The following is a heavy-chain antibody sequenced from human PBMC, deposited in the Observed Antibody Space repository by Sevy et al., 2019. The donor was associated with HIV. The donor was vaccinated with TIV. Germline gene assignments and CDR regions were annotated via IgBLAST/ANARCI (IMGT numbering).Heavy chain of an antibody. J-gene: IGHJ4*02. CDR1: GGSISSGDYY. D-gene: IGHD3-22*01. CDR3: ARYYYDSSGYYYDY. Sequence: SETLSLTCTVSGGSISSGDYYWSWIRQSPGKGLEWIGYIYYSGSTYYNPSLKSRVTISVDTSKNQFSLKLSSVTAADTAVYYCARYYYDSSGYYYDYWGQGTLVTVSS. V-gene: IGHV4-30-4*01. CDR2: IYYSGST.